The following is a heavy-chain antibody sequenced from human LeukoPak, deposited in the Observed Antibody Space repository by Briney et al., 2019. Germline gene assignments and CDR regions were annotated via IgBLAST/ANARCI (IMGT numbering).Heavy chain of an antibody. Sequence: ASVKVSCKASGYTFTGYYMHWVRQAPGQGLEWMGWINPNSGGTNYAQKFQGRVTMTRDTSISTAYMELSRLRSDDTAVYYCARDRDYDFWSGYVYHFDYWGQGTLVTVSS. D-gene: IGHD3-3*01. CDR1: GYTFTGYY. V-gene: IGHV1-2*02. J-gene: IGHJ4*02. CDR2: INPNSGGT. CDR3: ARDRDYDFWSGYVYHFDY.